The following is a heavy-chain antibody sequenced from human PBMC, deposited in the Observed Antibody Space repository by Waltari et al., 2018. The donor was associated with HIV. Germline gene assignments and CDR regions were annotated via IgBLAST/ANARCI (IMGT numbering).Heavy chain of an antibody. D-gene: IGHD6-19*01. Sequence: EVQLVESGGGLVQPGGSLLLSCVDSGFTFSNSWMHWVRQDPGKGLVWVSRLNGDESRVLYADSVKGRFTISRDNARNTLYLQMNSLRDEDTAVYYCARRHTSEGILDYWGQGTLVTVSS. V-gene: IGHV3-74*01. CDR1: GFTFSNSW. J-gene: IGHJ4*02. CDR2: LNGDESRV. CDR3: ARRHTSEGILDY.